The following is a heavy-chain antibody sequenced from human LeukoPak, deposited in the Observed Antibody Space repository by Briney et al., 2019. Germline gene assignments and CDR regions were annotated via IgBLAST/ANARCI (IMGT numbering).Heavy chain of an antibody. CDR3: ARRMGRRFGERYYYYHYMDV. CDR1: GYSINSGYH. CDR2: INHSGSI. V-gene: IGHV4-38-2*01. J-gene: IGHJ6*03. Sequence: PSETLSLTCSVSGYSINSGYHWGWIRQPPGKGLEWIGEINHSGSINYNSSLKSRVTISVDTSKNQFSLKLSSVTAADTAVYYCARRMGRRFGERYYYYHYMDVWGKGTTVTISS. D-gene: IGHD3-10*01.